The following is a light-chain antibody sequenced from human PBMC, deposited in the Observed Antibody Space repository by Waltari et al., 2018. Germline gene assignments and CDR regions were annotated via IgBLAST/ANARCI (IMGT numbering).Light chain of an antibody. CDR3: QQYNNWPLLT. Sequence: EVVMTQSPATLSVSPGERATLSCRASQSVRSNLAWYQQKPGQAPRLLIYGASTRATGIPARFSGGGSGTEFTLTISSLQSEDFAVYYCQQYNNWPLLTFGGGTKVEIK. V-gene: IGKV3-15*01. CDR1: QSVRSN. J-gene: IGKJ4*01. CDR2: GAS.